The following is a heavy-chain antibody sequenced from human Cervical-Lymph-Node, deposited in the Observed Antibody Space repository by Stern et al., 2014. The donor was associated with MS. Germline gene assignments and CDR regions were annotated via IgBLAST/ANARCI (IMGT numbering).Heavy chain of an antibody. D-gene: IGHD6-13*01. V-gene: IGHV1-3*01. CDR1: GYTFTSYA. CDR3: ARGGYSSSWHYYYYGMDV. J-gene: IGHJ6*02. CDR2: INAGNGNT. Sequence: QLVQSGAEVKKPGASVKVSCKASGYTFTSYAMHWVRQAPGQRLEWMGWINAGNGNTKCSQKFQGRVTITRDTSASTAYMELSSLRSEDTAVYYCARGGYSSSWHYYYYGMDVWGQGTTVTVSS.